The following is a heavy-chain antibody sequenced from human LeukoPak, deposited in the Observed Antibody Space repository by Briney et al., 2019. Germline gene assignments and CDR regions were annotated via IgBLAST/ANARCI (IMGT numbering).Heavy chain of an antibody. CDR3: AKTTGEQQLGRPLGYYYYYMDV. D-gene: IGHD6-13*01. V-gene: IGHV3-30*04. CDR1: GFTFSSYA. J-gene: IGHJ6*03. CDR2: ISYDGSNK. Sequence: PGGSLRLSCAASGFTFSSYAMHWVRQAPGKGLEWVAVISYDGSNKYYADSVKGRFTISRDNSKNTLYLQMNSLRAEDTAVYYCAKTTGEQQLGRPLGYYYYYMDVWGKGTTVTISS.